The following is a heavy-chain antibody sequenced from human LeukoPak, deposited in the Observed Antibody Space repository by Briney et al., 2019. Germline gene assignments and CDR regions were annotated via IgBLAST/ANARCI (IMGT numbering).Heavy chain of an antibody. J-gene: IGHJ4*02. CDR2: INPSGGST. CDR1: GYTFTSYY. D-gene: IGHD5-24*01. CDR3: ASYGFREGGVY. Sequence: ASVEVSCKASGYTFTSYYMHWVRQAPGQGLEWMGIINPSGGSTSYAQKFQGRVTMTRDTSTSTVYMELSSLRSEDTAVYYCASYGFREGGVYWGQGTLVTVSS. V-gene: IGHV1-46*01.